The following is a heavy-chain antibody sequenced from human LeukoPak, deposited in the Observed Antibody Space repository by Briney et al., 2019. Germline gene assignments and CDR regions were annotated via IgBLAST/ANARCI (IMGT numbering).Heavy chain of an antibody. Sequence: ASVKVSCKASGYIFTSYNIYWVRQAPGQGLEWMGIINPSGGSTNYAQKFQGRVTMTRDTSTSTVYMELRSLRSADTAVYYCARGNDGWPHHYYYFMDVWGKGTTVTVSS. CDR1: GYIFTSYN. CDR2: INPSGGST. J-gene: IGHJ6*03. D-gene: IGHD1-1*01. CDR3: ARGNDGWPHHYYYFMDV. V-gene: IGHV1-46*01.